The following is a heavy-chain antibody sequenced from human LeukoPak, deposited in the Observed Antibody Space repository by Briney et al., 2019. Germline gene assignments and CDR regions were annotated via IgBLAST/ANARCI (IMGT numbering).Heavy chain of an antibody. D-gene: IGHD2-15*01. V-gene: IGHV3-21*01. Sequence: GGSLRLSCAASGFTFSSYSMNWVRQAPGKGLEWVSSISSSSSYIYYADSVKGRFTISRENAKNSLYLQMNSLRAEDTAVYYCARDGVVAATLDYWGQGTLVTVSS. CDR3: ARDGVVAATLDY. J-gene: IGHJ4*02. CDR1: GFTFSSYS. CDR2: ISSSSSYI.